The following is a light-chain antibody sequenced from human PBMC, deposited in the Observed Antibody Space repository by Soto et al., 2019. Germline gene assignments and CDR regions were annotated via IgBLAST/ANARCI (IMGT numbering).Light chain of an antibody. CDR3: QQYIRWPLT. V-gene: IGKV3-15*01. Sequence: EMVVTQSPATLSVSPGERATLSCRASQEVSSNLAWYQQKPGQAPILLIYGASTRATGTPARFSGSGSGTEFTLTISSLQSEDYAVYFCQQYIRWPLTFGGGTKVEI. CDR1: QEVSSN. CDR2: GAS. J-gene: IGKJ4*01.